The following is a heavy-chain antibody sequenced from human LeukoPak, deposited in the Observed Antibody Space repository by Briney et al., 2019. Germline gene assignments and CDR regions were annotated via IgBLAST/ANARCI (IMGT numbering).Heavy chain of an antibody. V-gene: IGHV3-20*04. CDR2: INRNGGIT. CDR3: ARDYDSSGYSEAFDI. J-gene: IGHJ3*02. Sequence: GGSLRLSCAASGFTFYDYGMSWVRQAPGKGPEWVSGINRNGGITGYADSVKGRFTISRDNAKTSLYLQMNSLRAEDTALYYCARDYDSSGYSEAFDIWGQGTMVTVSS. D-gene: IGHD3-22*01. CDR1: GFTFYDYG.